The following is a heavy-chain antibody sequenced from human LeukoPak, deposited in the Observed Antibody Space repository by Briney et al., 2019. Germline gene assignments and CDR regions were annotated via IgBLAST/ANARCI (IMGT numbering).Heavy chain of an antibody. CDR2: ISASGDKT. CDR1: GFTFSSYG. V-gene: IGHV3-23*01. J-gene: IGHJ4*02. CDR3: GRDLIGYVFDY. D-gene: IGHD3-16*01. Sequence: GGSLRLSCAASGFTFSSYGMSWVRQAPGKGLEWVAAISASGDKTYYADSVKGRFTISRDNSKNTLYVQMNNLRAEDTAVYYCGRDLIGYVFDYWGQGTLVTVSS.